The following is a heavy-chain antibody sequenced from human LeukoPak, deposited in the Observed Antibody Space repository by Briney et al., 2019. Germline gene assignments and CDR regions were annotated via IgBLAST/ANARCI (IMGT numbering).Heavy chain of an antibody. J-gene: IGHJ5*02. D-gene: IGHD6-13*01. V-gene: IGHV4-61*02. CDR1: GGSISSSSYY. Sequence: PSGTLSLTCTVSGGSISSSSYYWSWIRQPAGKGLEWIGRIYTSGSTNYNPSLKSRVTISVDTSKNQFSLKLSSVTAADTAVYYCARDGVWGAAGTKWFDPWGQGTLVTVSS. CDR3: ARDGVWGAAGTKWFDP. CDR2: IYTSGST.